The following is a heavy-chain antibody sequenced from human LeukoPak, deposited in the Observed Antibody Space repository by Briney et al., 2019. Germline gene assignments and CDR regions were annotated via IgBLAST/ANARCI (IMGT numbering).Heavy chain of an antibody. D-gene: IGHD6-13*01. Sequence: SETLSLTCTVSGGSISSYYWSWIRQPPGKGLEWIGYIYYSGSTNYNPSLKSRVTISVDTSKNQFSLKLSSVTAADTAVYYCAGGQHGVAAAPFDYWGQGTLVTVSS. CDR1: GGSISSYY. CDR3: AGGQHGVAAAPFDY. CDR2: IYYSGST. V-gene: IGHV4-59*01. J-gene: IGHJ4*02.